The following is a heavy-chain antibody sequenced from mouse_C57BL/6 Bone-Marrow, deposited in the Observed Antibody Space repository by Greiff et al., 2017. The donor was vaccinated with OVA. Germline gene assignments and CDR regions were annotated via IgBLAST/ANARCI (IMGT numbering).Heavy chain of an antibody. V-gene: IGHV1-64*01. CDR2: IHPNSGST. D-gene: IGHD1-1*01. J-gene: IGHJ1*03. CDR1: GYTFTSYW. CDR3: ARWELLRLGYFDV. Sequence: QVQLQQPGAELVKPGASVKLSCKASGYTFTSYWMHWVKQRPGQGLEWIGMIHPNSGSTNYNEKFKSKATLTVDKSSSTAYMQLSSLTSEDSAVYYGARWELLRLGYFDVWGTGTTVTVSS.